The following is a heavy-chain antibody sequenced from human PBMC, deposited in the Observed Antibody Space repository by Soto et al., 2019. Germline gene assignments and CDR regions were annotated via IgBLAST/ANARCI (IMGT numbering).Heavy chain of an antibody. Sequence: SGATRVNPAQTLTLTCTLSGFSLSTRGGGVGWIRQPPGKALEWVALIYWDDDKRYSPSLRSRLTISKDTSKNQVVLTMTNMDPVDTATYYCIQSRCGGDCFQSYASHYYYGMDVWGQGTTVTVSS. CDR3: IQSRCGGDCFQSYASHYYYGMDV. CDR2: IYWDDDK. J-gene: IGHJ6*02. CDR1: GFSLSTRGGG. D-gene: IGHD2-21*02. V-gene: IGHV2-5*02.